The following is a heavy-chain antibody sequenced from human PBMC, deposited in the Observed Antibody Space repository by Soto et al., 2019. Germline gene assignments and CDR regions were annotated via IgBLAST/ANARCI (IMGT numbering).Heavy chain of an antibody. CDR1: GFTFSAFG. V-gene: IGHV3-30*18. Sequence: QLQLVQSGGGVVQPGRSLRLSCAASGFTFSAFGMHWVRQAPGKGLEWVAVISADGKKTFYADSVKGRFTISRDSPHNALFIDLSSLRGDDTAVYYCAKDRGSWDYYYGMDAWGQGTTVTVSS. CDR3: AKDRGSWDYYYGMDA. CDR2: ISADGKKT. J-gene: IGHJ6*02. D-gene: IGHD3-10*01.